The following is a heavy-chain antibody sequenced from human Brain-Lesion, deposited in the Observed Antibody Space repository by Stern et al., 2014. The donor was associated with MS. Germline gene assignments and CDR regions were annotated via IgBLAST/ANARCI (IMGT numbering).Heavy chain of an antibody. CDR1: GFTVSSTY. D-gene: IGHD2-15*01. J-gene: IGHJ6*02. CDR2: LYSGGGT. V-gene: IGHV3-53*01. CDR3: ARYCSGGSCYFHGLDV. Sequence: EVQLVEYGGGLMQPGGSLRLSCVASGFTVSSTYMSWVRPAPGKGLEWVSALYSGGGTSYGDSVKGRFTISRDTSKNTLYLQMDSLRADDTAVYYCARYCSGGSCYFHGLDVWGQGTTVTVSS.